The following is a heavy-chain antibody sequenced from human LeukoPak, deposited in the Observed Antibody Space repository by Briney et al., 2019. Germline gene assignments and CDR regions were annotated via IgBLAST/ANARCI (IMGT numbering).Heavy chain of an antibody. CDR3: VRDVWGDRDGFFDY. Sequence: GGSLRLSCAASGFTFSSYWMHWVRQDPGKGLVWVARINNHGSSTSYGVSVKGRFTISRDNAKNTLYLQMNNLRAEDTAVYYCVRDVWGDRDGFFDYWGQGTLITVSS. CDR2: INNHGSST. D-gene: IGHD5-24*01. J-gene: IGHJ4*02. V-gene: IGHV3-74*01. CDR1: GFTFSSYW.